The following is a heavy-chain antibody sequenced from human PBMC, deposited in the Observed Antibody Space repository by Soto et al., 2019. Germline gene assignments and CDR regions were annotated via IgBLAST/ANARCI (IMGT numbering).Heavy chain of an antibody. Sequence: QVQLQESGPGLVKPAQTLSLTCTVSGGSISSGGYYWSWIRQHPGKGLEWIGYIYYSGSTYYNPSLKSRVTISVDTSKNQFSLKLSSVTAADTAVYYCARAQKVVVVPAAEPPTNCFDPWGQGTLVTVSS. V-gene: IGHV4-31*03. CDR3: ARAQKVVVVPAAEPPTNCFDP. CDR1: GGSISSGGYY. D-gene: IGHD2-2*01. CDR2: IYYSGST. J-gene: IGHJ5*02.